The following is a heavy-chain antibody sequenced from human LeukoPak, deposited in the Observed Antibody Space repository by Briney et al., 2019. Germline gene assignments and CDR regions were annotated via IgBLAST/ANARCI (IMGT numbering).Heavy chain of an antibody. CDR1: GGSISSYY. D-gene: IGHD3-22*01. CDR2: IYYSGGT. Sequence: PSETLSLTCTVSGGSISSYYWSWIRQPSGKGLELIGYIYYSGGTNYNPSLKNRVTISVDTAKNQFSLKLSSVTAADTAVYYCARTQYYHDSSGYFSYYYYYYMDVWGKGTTVTVSS. CDR3: ARTQYYHDSSGYFSYYYYYYMDV. V-gene: IGHV4-59*01. J-gene: IGHJ6*03.